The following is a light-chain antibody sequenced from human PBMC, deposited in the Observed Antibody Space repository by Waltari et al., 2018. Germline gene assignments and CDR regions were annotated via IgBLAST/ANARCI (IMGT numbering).Light chain of an antibody. CDR2: GAS. CDR3: QQYDISPLT. Sequence: EILLTQSPGTLSLSPGERATLSCSASQTVRTTYLAWYQQKPGQAPTLLIYGASSRATGIPDRFSGSGSGTDFSLTISSLEPEDFAVYYCQQYDISPLTFGGGTKVEIK. V-gene: IGKV3-20*01. J-gene: IGKJ4*01. CDR1: QTVRTTY.